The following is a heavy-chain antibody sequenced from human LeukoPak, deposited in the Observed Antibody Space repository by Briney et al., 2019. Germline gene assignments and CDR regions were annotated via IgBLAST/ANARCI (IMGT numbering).Heavy chain of an antibody. D-gene: IGHD5-12*01. CDR3: ARDYSGWFSGWNDY. J-gene: IGHJ4*02. Sequence: GGSLRLSCAASGFTFSSYAMHWVRQAPGKGLEWVAVISYDGSNKYYADSVRGRFTISRDNAKNSLSLQTNSLRAEDTAVYFCARDYSGWFSGWNDYWGQGALVTVSS. CDR2: ISYDGSNK. V-gene: IGHV3-30*04. CDR1: GFTFSSYA.